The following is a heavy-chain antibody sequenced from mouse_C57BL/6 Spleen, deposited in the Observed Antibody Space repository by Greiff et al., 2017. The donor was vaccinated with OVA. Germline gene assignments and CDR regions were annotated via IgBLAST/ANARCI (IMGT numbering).Heavy chain of an antibody. V-gene: IGHV1-55*01. Sequence: QVQLQQSGAELVKPGASVKMSCKASGYTFTSYWITWVKQRPGQGLEWIGDIYPGSGSTNYNEKFKSKATLTVDTSSSTAYMQLSSLTSEDSAVYYCARVTTVSPPYYFDYWGQGTTLTVCS. J-gene: IGHJ2*01. CDR3: ARVTTVSPPYYFDY. CDR2: IYPGSGST. D-gene: IGHD1-1*01. CDR1: GYTFTSYW.